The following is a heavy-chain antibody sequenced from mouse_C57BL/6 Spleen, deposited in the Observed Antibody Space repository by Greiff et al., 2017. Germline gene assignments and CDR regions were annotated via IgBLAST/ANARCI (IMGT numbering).Heavy chain of an antibody. CDR3: ARSHYGSYWYFDV. V-gene: IGHV1-52*01. Sequence: PIQGLEWIGNIDPSDSETHYNQKFKDKATLTVDKSSSTAYMQLSSLTSEDSAVYYCARSHYGSYWYFDVWGTGTTVTVSS. D-gene: IGHD1-1*01. J-gene: IGHJ1*03. CDR2: IDPSDSET.